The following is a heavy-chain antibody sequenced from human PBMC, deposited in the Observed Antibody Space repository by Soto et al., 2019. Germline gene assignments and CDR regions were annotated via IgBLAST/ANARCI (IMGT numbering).Heavy chain of an antibody. CDR1: GFTFSSYA. V-gene: IGHV3-23*01. Sequence: PGGSLRLSCAASGFTFSSYAMSWVRQAPGKGLEWVSAISGSGNSPYYADSVKGRFTISRDNSRNTLYLQMSSLRAEDAAVYYCAKEYYFATSGYFPFDYWGQGTLVTVSS. CDR2: ISGSGNSP. D-gene: IGHD3-22*01. J-gene: IGHJ4*02. CDR3: AKEYYFATSGYFPFDY.